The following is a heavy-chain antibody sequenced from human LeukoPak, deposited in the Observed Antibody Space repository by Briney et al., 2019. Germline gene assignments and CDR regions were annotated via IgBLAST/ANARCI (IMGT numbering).Heavy chain of an antibody. Sequence: PSETPSLTCTVSGGSISSYYWSWIRQPPGKGLEWIGYIYYSGSTNYNPSLKSRVTISVDTSKNQFSLKLSSVTAADTAVYYCARGSAWFGESSYFDYWGQGTLVTVSS. D-gene: IGHD3-10*01. J-gene: IGHJ4*02. CDR1: GGSISSYY. CDR3: ARGSAWFGESSYFDY. CDR2: IYYSGST. V-gene: IGHV4-59*01.